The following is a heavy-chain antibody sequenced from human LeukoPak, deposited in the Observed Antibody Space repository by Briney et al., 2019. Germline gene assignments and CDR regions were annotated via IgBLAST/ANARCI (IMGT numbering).Heavy chain of an antibody. CDR2: IYYSGST. CDR3: ARDSTQRVSGYDLYYYYGMDV. D-gene: IGHD5-12*01. CDR1: GGSISSYY. V-gene: IGHV4-59*01. Sequence: SETLSLTCTVSGGSISSYYWSWIRQPPGKGLEWIGYIYYSGSTNYNPSLKSRVTISVDTSKNQFSLKLSSVTAADTAVYYCARDSTQRVSGYDLYYYYGMDVWGQGTTVTVSS. J-gene: IGHJ6*02.